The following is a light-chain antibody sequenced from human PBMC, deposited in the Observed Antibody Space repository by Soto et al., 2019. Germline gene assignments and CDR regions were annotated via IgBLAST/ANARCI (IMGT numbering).Light chain of an antibody. CDR1: RSDIGSNF. CDR2: NSN. J-gene: IGLJ1*01. CDR3: AAWDDSLTGPV. V-gene: IGLV1-44*01. Sequence: VLSQPPSASGTPGQTVIISCSGSRSDIGSNFVDWYQHLPGTAPKLLIYNSNQRPSGVPDRFSGSKSGTSASLAISGLQSEDEADYYCAAWDDSLTGPVFGTGTKVTVL.